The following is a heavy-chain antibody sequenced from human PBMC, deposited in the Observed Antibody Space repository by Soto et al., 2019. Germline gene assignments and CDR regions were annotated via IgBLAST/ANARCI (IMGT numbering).Heavy chain of an antibody. Sequence: SETLSLTCIVSGGSLSNDYWTWIRQPPGKGLEWIGYIHSSGSANYNPSLSSRVTISVDTSNNQFSLKVKSVTAEDTAVYYWARDASARPPVYWGQGTLVT. V-gene: IGHV4-59*01. J-gene: IGHJ4*02. CDR2: IHSSGSA. D-gene: IGHD3-10*01. CDR3: ARDASARPPVY. CDR1: GGSLSNDY.